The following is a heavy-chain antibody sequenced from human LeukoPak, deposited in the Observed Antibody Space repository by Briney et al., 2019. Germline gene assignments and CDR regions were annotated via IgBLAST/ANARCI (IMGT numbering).Heavy chain of an antibody. V-gene: IGHV3-23*01. CDR1: GFTFSGYT. Sequence: GGSLRLSCAASGFTFSGYTMSWVRQVPGKGLEWVSAISGSADGTSCADSVKGRFTISRDNSKNTLYLQMTSLREEDTGLYYCVKEIAYYDYWGQGTLVTVSS. CDR3: VKEIAYYDY. CDR2: ISGSADGT. D-gene: IGHD3-10*01. J-gene: IGHJ4*02.